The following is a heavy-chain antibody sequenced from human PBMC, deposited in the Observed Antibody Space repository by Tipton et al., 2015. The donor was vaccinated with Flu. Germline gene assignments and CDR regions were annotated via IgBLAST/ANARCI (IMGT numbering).Heavy chain of an antibody. J-gene: IGHJ4*02. D-gene: IGHD3-9*01. Sequence: SLRLSCAASGFTFSSYDMSWVRQASGKGLEWVANINQGGSEKYYVDSVKGRFTISRDNSKNTLYLQMNSLRAEDTAVYYCARGYDILTDGGGYFDYWGQGTLVTVSS. V-gene: IGHV3-7*01. CDR3: ARGYDILTDGGGYFDY. CDR1: GFTFSSYD. CDR2: INQGGSEK.